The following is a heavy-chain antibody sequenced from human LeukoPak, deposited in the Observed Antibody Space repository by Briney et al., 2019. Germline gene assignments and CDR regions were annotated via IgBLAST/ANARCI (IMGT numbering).Heavy chain of an antibody. Sequence: GGSLRLSCAASGLIFSNYWMHWVRQAPGKGLVWVSRINNDGNITTYADSVKGRFTISRDNSKNTLYLQMNSLRAEDTAVYYCAKSSPAIPGGYWGQGTLVTVSS. CDR2: INNDGNIT. D-gene: IGHD5-18*01. J-gene: IGHJ4*02. CDR3: AKSSPAIPGGY. CDR1: GLIFSNYW. V-gene: IGHV3-74*01.